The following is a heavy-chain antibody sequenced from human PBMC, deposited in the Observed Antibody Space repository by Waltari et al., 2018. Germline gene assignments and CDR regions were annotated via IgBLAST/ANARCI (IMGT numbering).Heavy chain of an antibody. CDR2: INPKSGDT. CDR3: ARDETGGNFYWFDS. J-gene: IGHJ5*01. D-gene: IGHD2-21*02. V-gene: IGHV1-2*02. CDR1: GYTFTGNY. Sequence: QVQLVQSGAEVKTPGASVKVSCKTSGYTFTGNYIHWVRQAPGQGLEWMGWINPKSGDTKLTQKFQGRVTMTRDTSITTAYMDLTRLTSDDTGLYFCARDETGGNFYWFDSWGQGTLVTVSS.